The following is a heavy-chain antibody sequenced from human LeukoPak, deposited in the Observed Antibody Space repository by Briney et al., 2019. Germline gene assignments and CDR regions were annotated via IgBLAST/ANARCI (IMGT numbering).Heavy chain of an antibody. Sequence: PGGSLRLSCAASGFTFSSYAMSWVRQAPGKGLEWVSAISGSGGSTYYADSVKGRFSISRDNAKNSLYLQMNSLRAEDTAVYYCSRDSAYAFDNWGQGTLVTVSS. D-gene: IGHD5-12*01. CDR1: GFTFSSYA. J-gene: IGHJ4*02. CDR3: SRDSAYAFDN. V-gene: IGHV3-23*01. CDR2: ISGSGGST.